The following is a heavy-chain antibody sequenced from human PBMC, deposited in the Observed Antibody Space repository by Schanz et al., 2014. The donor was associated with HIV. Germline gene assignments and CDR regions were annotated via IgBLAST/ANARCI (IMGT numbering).Heavy chain of an antibody. CDR2: ISYDGTNK. CDR3: AKDRNHYDSRYRGKGNYYYYYGMDV. V-gene: IGHV3-30*18. D-gene: IGHD3-22*01. Sequence: VQLLESGGGLVQPGGSLRLSCAASGFTFDSYGIHWVRQAPGKGLEWVAVISYDGTNKKFADSVKGRFTISRDNSKNTLYLQMKSLRPEDTAVYYCAKDRNHYDSRYRGKGNYYYYYGMDVWGQGTTVTVSS. J-gene: IGHJ6*02. CDR1: GFTFDSYG.